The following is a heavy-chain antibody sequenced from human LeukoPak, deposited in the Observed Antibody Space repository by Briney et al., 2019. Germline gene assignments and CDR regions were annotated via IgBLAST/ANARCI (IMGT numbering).Heavy chain of an antibody. D-gene: IGHD1-1*01. CDR3: ARGIGPQYNDY. CDR2: IYYSGST. J-gene: IGHJ4*02. V-gene: IGHV4-59*06. CDR1: GGSISNYY. Sequence: SETLSLTCTVSGGSISNYYWSWIRQHPGKGLEWIGYIYYSGSTYYNPSLKSRVTISVDTSKNQFSLKLSSVTAADTAVYYCARGIGPQYNDYWGQGTLVTVSS.